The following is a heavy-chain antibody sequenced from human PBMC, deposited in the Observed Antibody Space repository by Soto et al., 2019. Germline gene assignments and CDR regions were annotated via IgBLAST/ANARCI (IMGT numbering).Heavy chain of an antibody. Sequence: PGGSLRLSCAASGFTFSSYAMSWVRQAPGKGLEWVSAISGSGGSTYYADSVKGRFTISRDNSKNTLYLQMNSLRAEDTAVYYCAKGTRSGSYYEYDYWGQGTLVTVSS. CDR1: GFTFSSYA. V-gene: IGHV3-23*01. D-gene: IGHD3-10*01. CDR2: ISGSGGST. CDR3: AKGTRSGSYYEYDY. J-gene: IGHJ4*02.